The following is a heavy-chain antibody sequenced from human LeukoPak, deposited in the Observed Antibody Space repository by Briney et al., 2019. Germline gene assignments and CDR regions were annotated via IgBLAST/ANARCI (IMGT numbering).Heavy chain of an antibody. CDR2: LSSSSTI. CDR1: GFTFSDYY. Sequence: GGSLRLSCAASGFTFSDYYMNWVRQAPGKGLEWVSSLSSSSTIYYADSVKGRFTISRDNAKNSLYLQMSSLRAEDTAVYYCARVVPDCWGQGTLVTVSS. D-gene: IGHD2-15*01. J-gene: IGHJ4*02. CDR3: ARVVPDC. V-gene: IGHV3-69-1*02.